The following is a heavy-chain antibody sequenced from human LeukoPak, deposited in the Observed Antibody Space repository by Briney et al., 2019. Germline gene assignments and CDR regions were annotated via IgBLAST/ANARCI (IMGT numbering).Heavy chain of an antibody. V-gene: IGHV3-23*01. D-gene: IGHD2-2*01. Sequence: GGSLRLSCAASGFTFSSYAMSWVRQAPGKGLEWVSAISGSGGSTYYADSVKGRFTISRDNSKNTLYPQMNSLRAEDTAVYYCAKDRSYCSSTSCYNWLDPWGQGTLVTVSS. CDR1: GFTFSSYA. J-gene: IGHJ5*02. CDR2: ISGSGGST. CDR3: AKDRSYCSSTSCYNWLDP.